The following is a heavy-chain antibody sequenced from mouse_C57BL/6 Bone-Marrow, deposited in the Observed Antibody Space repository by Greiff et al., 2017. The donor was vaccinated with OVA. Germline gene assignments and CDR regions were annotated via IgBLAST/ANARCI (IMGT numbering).Heavy chain of an antibody. V-gene: IGHV14-4*01. D-gene: IGHD6-1*01. J-gene: IGHJ3*01. CDR2: IDPENGDT. Sequence: VQLKESGAELVRPGASVKLSCTASGFNIKDDYMHWVKQRPEQGLEWIGWIDPENGDTEYASKLQGKATITADTSSNTAYLQLSSLTSEDTAVYYCTTCAPFAYWGQGTLVTVSA. CDR1: GFNIKDDY. CDR3: TTCAPFAY.